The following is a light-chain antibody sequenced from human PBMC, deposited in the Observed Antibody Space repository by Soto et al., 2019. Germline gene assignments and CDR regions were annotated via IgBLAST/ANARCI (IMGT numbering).Light chain of an antibody. J-gene: IGKJ4*01. CDR2: GAS. CDR3: QLYGSSPPELT. Sequence: EIVLTQSPATLSLSPGERATLSCRASQSVRTSLAWYQQKPGQAPRLLIYGASNRATGIPARFSGSGSGTGFTLTISSLEPEDSAVYYCQLYGSSPPELTFGGGTKVDIK. V-gene: IGKV3-11*01. CDR1: QSVRTS.